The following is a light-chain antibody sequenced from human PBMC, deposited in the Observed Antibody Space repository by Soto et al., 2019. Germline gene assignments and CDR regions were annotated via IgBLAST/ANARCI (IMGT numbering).Light chain of an antibody. Sequence: AIQMTQSPSSLSASVGDRVTITCRASQDIKNDLGWYQQKPGRAPKLLMYSASTLHTEVPSRFSGSGSGSVFTLTISSLQPEDFATYYCLQDYSYPYTFGKGTKLEIK. J-gene: IGKJ2*01. CDR2: SAS. V-gene: IGKV1-6*01. CDR3: LQDYSYPYT. CDR1: QDIKND.